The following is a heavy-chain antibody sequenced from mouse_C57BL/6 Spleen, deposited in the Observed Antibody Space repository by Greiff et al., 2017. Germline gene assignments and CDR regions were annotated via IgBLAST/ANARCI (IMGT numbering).Heavy chain of an antibody. D-gene: IGHD2-5*01. Sequence: EVQLQQPGPELVKPGASVKISCKASGYTFTNYYMNWVKQSHGKSLEWIGDINPNNGGTSYNQKFKGKATLTVDKSSSTAYMELRSLTSEDSAVYYCAREDYSNSPMDYWGQGTSVTVSS. CDR2: INPNNGGT. CDR1: GYTFTNYY. J-gene: IGHJ4*01. CDR3: AREDYSNSPMDY. V-gene: IGHV1-26*01.